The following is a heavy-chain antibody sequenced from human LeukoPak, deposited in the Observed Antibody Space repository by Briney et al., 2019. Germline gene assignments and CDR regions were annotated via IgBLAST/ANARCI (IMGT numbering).Heavy chain of an antibody. CDR3: ARGRTYYYDSSGDY. Sequence: EASVKVSCKASGYTFTSYAMHWVRQAPGQRLEWMGWINAGNGNTKYSQKFQGRVTITRDTSASTAYMELSSLRSEDTAVYYCARGRTYYYDSSGDYWGQGTLVTVSS. D-gene: IGHD3-22*01. J-gene: IGHJ4*02. CDR1: GYTFTSYA. V-gene: IGHV1-3*01. CDR2: INAGNGNT.